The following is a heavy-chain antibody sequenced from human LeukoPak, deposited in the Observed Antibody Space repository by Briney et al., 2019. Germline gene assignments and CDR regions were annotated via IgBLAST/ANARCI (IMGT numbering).Heavy chain of an antibody. V-gene: IGHV1-18*01. CDR2: ISAYNGNT. Sequence: ASVKVSCKASGYTFTSYGISWVRQAPGQGLEWMGWISAYNGNTNYAQKLQGRATMTTDTSTSTAYMELRSLRSDDTAVYYCARDLGQWLVLPYYFDYWGQGTLVTVSS. J-gene: IGHJ4*02. CDR3: ARDLGQWLVLPYYFDY. D-gene: IGHD6-19*01. CDR1: GYTFTSYG.